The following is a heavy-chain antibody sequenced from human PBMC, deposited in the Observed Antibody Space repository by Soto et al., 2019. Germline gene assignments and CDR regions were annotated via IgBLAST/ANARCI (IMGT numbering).Heavy chain of an antibody. CDR2: ISSYGGST. D-gene: IGHD3-10*01. J-gene: IGHJ6*02. CDR3: VTSLYSYGSGRPTYYYYYGMDV. CDR1: GFTFSSYP. Sequence: EVQLVESGGGLVQPGGSLRLSCSASGFTFSSYPMHWVRQAPGKGLEYVSAISSYGGSTYYADSVKGRFTISRDNSKNKLYLQMSSLRAEKTAVYYCVTSLYSYGSGRPTYYYYYGMDVWGQGTTVTVSS. V-gene: IGHV3-64D*06.